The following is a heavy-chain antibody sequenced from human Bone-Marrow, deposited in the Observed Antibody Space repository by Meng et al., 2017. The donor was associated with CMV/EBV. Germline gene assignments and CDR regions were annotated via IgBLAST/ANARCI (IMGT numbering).Heavy chain of an antibody. Sequence: GESLKISCKGFGYSFINYWIAWVRQMPGKGLEWMGIVYPGDSNTIYSPSFQGQVTISADKSISTAYLQWSSLRASDTAMYYCARLDSSSWCPFDYWGQGTLVTVSS. CDR2: VYPGDSNT. CDR3: ARLDSSSWCPFDY. V-gene: IGHV5-51*01. CDR1: GYSFINYW. J-gene: IGHJ4*02. D-gene: IGHD6-13*01.